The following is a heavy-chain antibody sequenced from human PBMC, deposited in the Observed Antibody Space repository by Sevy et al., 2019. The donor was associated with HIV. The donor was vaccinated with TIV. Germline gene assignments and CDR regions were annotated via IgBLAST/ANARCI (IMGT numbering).Heavy chain of an antibody. CDR3: AREGCTKPHDY. V-gene: IGHV3-23*01. D-gene: IGHD2-8*01. J-gene: IGHJ4*02. Sequence: GGYLRLSCAASGFTFSKYSMSCVRQPPGKGLERVSTLSFGCGEINYADSVKGRFTCSRDNSKSSVYLQMNNLRPEDTAVHYCAREGCTKPHDYWGQGTLVTVSS. CDR1: GFTFSKYS. CDR2: LSFGCGEI.